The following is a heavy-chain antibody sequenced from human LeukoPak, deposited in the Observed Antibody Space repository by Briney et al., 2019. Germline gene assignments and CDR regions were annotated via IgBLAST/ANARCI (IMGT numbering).Heavy chain of an antibody. Sequence: GGSLRLSCAASGFTFSSYAMSWVRQAPGKGLEWVSAISGSGGSVYYADSVKGRFTISRDNSKNTLYLQMNSLRAEDTALYYCAKDLDFVVIVPGGHYWGQGTLVTVSS. J-gene: IGHJ4*02. D-gene: IGHD2-2*01. CDR2: ISGSGGSV. CDR3: AKDLDFVVIVPGGHY. V-gene: IGHV3-23*01. CDR1: GFTFSSYA.